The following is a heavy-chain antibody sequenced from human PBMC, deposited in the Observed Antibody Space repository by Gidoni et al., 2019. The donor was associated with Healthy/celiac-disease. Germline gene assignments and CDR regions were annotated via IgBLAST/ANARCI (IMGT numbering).Heavy chain of an antibody. Sequence: EVQLVQSGAEVKKPGESLKISSKGSGYSITSYWNGWVRQMPGKGLEWMGIIYPGDSDTRYSPSFQGQVTISADKSISTAYLQWSSLKASDTAMYYCARAEVVVASPFDYWGQGTLVTVSS. J-gene: IGHJ4*02. D-gene: IGHD2-15*01. CDR3: ARAEVVVASPFDY. V-gene: IGHV5-51*01. CDR1: GYSITSYW. CDR2: IYPGDSDT.